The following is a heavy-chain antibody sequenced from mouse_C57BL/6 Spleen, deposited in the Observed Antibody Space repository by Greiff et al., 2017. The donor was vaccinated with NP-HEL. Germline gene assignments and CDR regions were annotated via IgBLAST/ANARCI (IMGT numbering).Heavy chain of an antibody. CDR3: AITTVVARYYFDY. V-gene: IGHV1-9*01. D-gene: IGHD1-1*01. J-gene: IGHJ2*01. CDR2: ILPGSGST. CDR1: GYTFTGYW. Sequence: QVQLQQSGAELMKPGASVKLSCKATGYTFTGYWIEWVKQRPGHGLEWIGEILPGSGSTNYNEKFKGKATLTADTSSNTAYMQLSSLTTEDSAIYYCAITTVVARYYFDYWGQGTTLTVSS.